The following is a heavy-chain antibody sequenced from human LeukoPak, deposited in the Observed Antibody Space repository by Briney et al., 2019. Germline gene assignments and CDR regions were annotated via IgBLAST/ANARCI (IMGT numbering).Heavy chain of an antibody. CDR1: GYTFTSYY. D-gene: IGHD3-3*01. CDR2: INPSGGST. V-gene: IGHV1-46*03. CDR3: ARDTGVVITPHQPLDY. Sequence: ASVKVSCKASGYTFTSYYMHWVRQAPGQGLEWMGIINPSGGSTSYAQKFQGRVTMTRDTSTSTVYMELSSLRSEDTAVYYCARDTGVVITPHQPLDYWGQGTLVTVSS. J-gene: IGHJ4*02.